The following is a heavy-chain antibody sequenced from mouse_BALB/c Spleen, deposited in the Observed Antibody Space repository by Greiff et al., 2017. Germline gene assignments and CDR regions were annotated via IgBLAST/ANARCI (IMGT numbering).Heavy chain of an antibody. D-gene: IGHD2-3*01. V-gene: IGHV1-9*01. CDR3: ARRGYDGYYPFAY. Sequence: QVQLQQSGAELMKPGASVKISCKATGYTFSSYWIEWVKQRPGHGLEWIGEILPGSGSTNYNEKFKGKATFTADTSSNTAYMQLSSLTSEDSAVYYCARRGYDGYYPFAYWGQGTLVTVSA. J-gene: IGHJ3*01. CDR1: GYTFSSYW. CDR2: ILPGSGST.